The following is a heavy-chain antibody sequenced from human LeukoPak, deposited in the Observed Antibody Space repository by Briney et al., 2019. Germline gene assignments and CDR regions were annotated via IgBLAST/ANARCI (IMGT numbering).Heavy chain of an antibody. J-gene: IGHJ6*03. Sequence: SETLSLTCAVYGGSFSDYYWSWIRQPPGKGLEWIGEINHSGSTNYNPSLKSRVTISVDTSKNQFSLKLSSVTAADTAVYYCARHPGAYGSGSYRGYYYYMDVWGKGTTVTVSS. CDR3: ARHPGAYGSGSYRGYYYYMDV. CDR2: INHSGST. V-gene: IGHV4-34*01. D-gene: IGHD3-10*01. CDR1: GGSFSDYY.